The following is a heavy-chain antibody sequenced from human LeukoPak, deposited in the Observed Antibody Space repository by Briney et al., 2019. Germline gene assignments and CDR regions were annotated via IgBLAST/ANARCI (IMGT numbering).Heavy chain of an antibody. J-gene: IGHJ3*02. CDR2: ISAYNGNT. D-gene: IGHD2-2*01. Sequence: ASVKVSCKASGYTFTSYGISWVRQAPGQGLEWMGWISAYNGNTNYAQKLQGRVTMTTDTSTSTAYMELRSLRSDDTAVYYCAREGFWGYCSSTSCYGAFDIWGQGTMVTVSS. CDR1: GYTFTSYG. CDR3: AREGFWGYCSSTSCYGAFDI. V-gene: IGHV1-18*01.